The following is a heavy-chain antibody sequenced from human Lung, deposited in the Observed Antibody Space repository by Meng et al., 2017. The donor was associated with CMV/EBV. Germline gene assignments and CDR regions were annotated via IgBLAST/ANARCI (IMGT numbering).Heavy chain of an antibody. CDR3: AKTEYYDSSGYDK. V-gene: IGHV3-23*01. J-gene: IGHJ4*02. D-gene: IGHD3-22*01. CDR1: GFTFSNYA. Sequence: GSLRLSCAASGFTFSNYAMSWVRQAPGKGLEWVSDISGSGSRLYYADSVTGRFTISRDNSKNTLYLQMNSLRAEDTAVYYCAKTEYYDSSGYDKWGQGTLVXVSS. CDR2: ISGSGSRL.